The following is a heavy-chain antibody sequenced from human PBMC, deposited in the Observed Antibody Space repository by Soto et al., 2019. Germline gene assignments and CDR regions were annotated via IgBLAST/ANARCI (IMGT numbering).Heavy chain of an antibody. CDR1: GGSFSGYY. V-gene: IGHV4-34*01. CDR3: ARVLGYYDFWSGHPPKRWFDP. CDR2: INHSGST. Sequence: QVQLQQWGAGLLKPSETLSLTCAVYGGSFSGYYWSWIRQPPGKGLEWIGEINHSGSTNYNPSLKSRVTISVDTSKNQFSLKLSSVTAADTAVYYCARVLGYYDFWSGHPPKRWFDPWGQGTLVTVSS. J-gene: IGHJ5*02. D-gene: IGHD3-3*01.